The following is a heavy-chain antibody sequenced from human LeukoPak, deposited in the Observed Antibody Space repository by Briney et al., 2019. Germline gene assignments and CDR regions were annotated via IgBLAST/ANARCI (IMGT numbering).Heavy chain of an antibody. V-gene: IGHV4-4*02. CDR2: IYHSGST. J-gene: IGHJ5*02. CDR1: GDSISSSHW. CDR3: ARGLSWFDP. Sequence: SGTLSLTCAVSGDSISSSHWWTWVRQPPGKGLEWIGSIYHSGSTYYNPSLKSRVTISVDTSKNQFSLKLSSVTAADTAVYYCARGLSWFDPWGQGTLVTVSS. D-gene: IGHD6-19*01.